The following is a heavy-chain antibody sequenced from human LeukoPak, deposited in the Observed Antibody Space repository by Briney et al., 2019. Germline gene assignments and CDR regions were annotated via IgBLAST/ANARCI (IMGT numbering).Heavy chain of an antibody. V-gene: IGHV3-23*01. CDR2: IDGSGGTT. D-gene: IGHD2-2*01. Sequence: HPGGSLRLSCAAFGFTFTRNAMAWVRQAPGKGLEWVSAIDGSGGTTFYADSVKGRVTISRVQSTNTVYLQMNSLRADDTAVYYCAKAHCSSTSCSRADNWGQGTLVTVSS. CDR3: AKAHCSSTSCSRADN. CDR1: GFTFTRNA. J-gene: IGHJ4*02.